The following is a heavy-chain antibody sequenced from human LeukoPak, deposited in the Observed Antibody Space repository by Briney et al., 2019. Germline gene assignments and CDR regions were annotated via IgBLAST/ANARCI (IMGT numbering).Heavy chain of an antibody. V-gene: IGHV4-39*07. D-gene: IGHD3-22*01. J-gene: IGHJ5*02. CDR2: IYYSGST. Sequence: SETLSLTCTVSGGSVSRSPYYWGWIRQPPGKGLEWIGNIYYSGSTYYNPSLKSRVTISVDTSKNQFSLKLSSVTAADTAVYYCASGPKAYYDSSGKYNWFDPWGQGTLVTVSS. CDR3: ASGPKAYYDSSGKYNWFDP. CDR1: GGSVSRSPYY.